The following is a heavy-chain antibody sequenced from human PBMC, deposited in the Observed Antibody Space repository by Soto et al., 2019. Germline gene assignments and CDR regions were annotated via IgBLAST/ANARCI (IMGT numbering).Heavy chain of an antibody. CDR1: GFTFSSYS. J-gene: IGHJ4*01. CDR2: ISGSGGST. V-gene: IGHV3-23*01. D-gene: IGHD1-26*01. Sequence: GGSLRLSCAASGFTFSSYSMNWVRQAPGKGLEWVSAISGSGGSTYYADSVKGRFTISRDNAKNTLYLQMNSLRAEDTAVYYCAKDDRWELAYFDYWGPGTLVTVSS. CDR3: AKDDRWELAYFDY.